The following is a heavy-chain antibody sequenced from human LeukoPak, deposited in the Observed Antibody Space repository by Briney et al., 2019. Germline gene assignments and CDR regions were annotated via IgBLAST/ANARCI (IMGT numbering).Heavy chain of an antibody. Sequence: SETLSLTCAVYGGSFSGYYWSWIRQPPGKGLEWIGEINHSGSTNYNPSLKSRVTISVDTSKNQFSLKLSSVTAADTAVYYCARGGRIIYYYDSSGYSRLSAFDIWGQGTMVTVSS. CDR2: INHSGST. J-gene: IGHJ3*02. CDR1: GGSFSGYY. D-gene: IGHD3-22*01. CDR3: ARGGRIIYYYDSSGYSRLSAFDI. V-gene: IGHV4-34*01.